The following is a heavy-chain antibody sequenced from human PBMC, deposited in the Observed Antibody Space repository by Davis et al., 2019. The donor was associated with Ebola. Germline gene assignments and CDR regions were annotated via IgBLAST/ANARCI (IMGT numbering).Heavy chain of an antibody. D-gene: IGHD2-21*02. Sequence: PGGSLRLSCAAASGFAFSIHWMTWVRQAPGKGLEWVANIRQDGGETYYADSVKGRFAISRDNAKNSLYLQMNSLRDEDTAVYYCARGVDYGFDIWGQGTMVTVSS. J-gene: IGHJ3*02. CDR3: ARGVDYGFDI. CDR1: GFAFSIHW. V-gene: IGHV3-7*01. CDR2: IRQDGGET.